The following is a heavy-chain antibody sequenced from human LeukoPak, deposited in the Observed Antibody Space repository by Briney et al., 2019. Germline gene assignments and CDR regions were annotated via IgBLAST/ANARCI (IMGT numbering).Heavy chain of an antibody. D-gene: IGHD1-26*01. V-gene: IGHV1-69*13. CDR1: GGTFSSYA. J-gene: IGHJ3*02. Sequence: SVKVSCKASGGTFSSYAISWVRQAPGQGLEWMGGIIPIFGTANYAQKFQGRVTITADEPTSTAYMELSSLRSEDTAVYYCAKDRRGGSYYAATLDIWGQGTMVTVSS. CDR2: IIPIFGTA. CDR3: AKDRRGGSYYAATLDI.